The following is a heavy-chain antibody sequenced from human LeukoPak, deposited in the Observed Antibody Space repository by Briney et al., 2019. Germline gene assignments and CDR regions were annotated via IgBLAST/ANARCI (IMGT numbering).Heavy chain of an antibody. CDR3: ARDRTMVRGVGGY. CDR2: ISGSGGST. J-gene: IGHJ4*02. D-gene: IGHD3-10*01. Sequence: GGSLRLSCAASGFTFSSYAMSWVRQAPGKGLEWVSAISGSGGSTYYADSVKGRFTISRDNSKNTLYLQMNSLRAEDTAVYYCARDRTMVRGVGGYWGQGTLVTVSP. CDR1: GFTFSSYA. V-gene: IGHV3-23*01.